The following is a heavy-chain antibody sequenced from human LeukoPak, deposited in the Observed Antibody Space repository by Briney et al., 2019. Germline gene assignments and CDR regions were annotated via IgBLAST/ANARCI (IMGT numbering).Heavy chain of an antibody. V-gene: IGHV3-23*01. CDR3: AKDGGSYYDILTGYYIDYYYGMDV. J-gene: IGHJ6*02. CDR2: IGGRGGST. D-gene: IGHD3-9*01. Sequence: GGSLRLSCAASGFTFSSYAMSWVRQAPGKGLEWVSAIGGRGGSTYYADSVKGRFTISRDNSKNTLYLQMNSLRAEDTAVYYCAKDGGSYYDILTGYYIDYYYGMDVWGQGTTVTVSS. CDR1: GFTFSSYA.